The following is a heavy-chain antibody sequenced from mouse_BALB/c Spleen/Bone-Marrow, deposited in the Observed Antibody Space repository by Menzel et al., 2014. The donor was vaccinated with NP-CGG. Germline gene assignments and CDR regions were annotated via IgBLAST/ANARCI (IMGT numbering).Heavy chain of an antibody. CDR2: IYPGSGST. Sequence: QVQLQQSGPELVKPGASVKMSCKASGYTFTDYVISWVKQRTGQGLEWIGEIYPGSGSTYYNEKFKGKATLTAAKSSNTVYMQLISLTSEDSAVFFCVTDPYYGRQYYFDYWGQGTTLTVSS. J-gene: IGHJ2*01. V-gene: IGHV1-81*01. CDR1: GYTFTDYV. CDR3: VTDPYYGRQYYFDY. D-gene: IGHD1-1*02.